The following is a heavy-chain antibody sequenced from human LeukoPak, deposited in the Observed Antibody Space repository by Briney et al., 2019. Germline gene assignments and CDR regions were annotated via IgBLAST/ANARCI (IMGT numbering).Heavy chain of an antibody. J-gene: IGHJ4*02. V-gene: IGHV4-59*08. D-gene: IGHD2-21*02. CDR2: IYFSGRT. CDR3: ARHEGDGDHFDY. Sequence: SETLSLTCSVSGGSISSYYWSWIRQPTGKGLESIGYIYFSGRTNYSPSLQSRVTISVDTSKNQFSLRLNSMTTADTAVYFCARHEGDGDHFDYWGQGTLVTVSS. CDR1: GGSISSYY.